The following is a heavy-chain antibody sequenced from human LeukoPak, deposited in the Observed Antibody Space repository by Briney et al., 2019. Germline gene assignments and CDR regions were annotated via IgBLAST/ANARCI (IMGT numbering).Heavy chain of an antibody. CDR1: GFPFSNAW. CDR3: ITERVVDAFDI. Sequence: GGSLRLSCAASGFPFSNAWMSWVRQAPGKGLEWVARIKSKSDGGATDSAAPGKGRFTITRDDSKNTLYPQMNSLITEDTAVYYCITERVVDAFDIWGQGTMVTVSS. V-gene: IGHV3-15*01. D-gene: IGHD2-2*01. J-gene: IGHJ3*02. CDR2: IKSKSDGGAT.